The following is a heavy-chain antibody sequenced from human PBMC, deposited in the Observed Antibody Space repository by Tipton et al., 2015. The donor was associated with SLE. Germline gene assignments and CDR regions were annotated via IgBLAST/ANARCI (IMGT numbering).Heavy chain of an antibody. D-gene: IGHD2-15*01. CDR3: ARGSEYCSGGSCYDAFDI. J-gene: IGHJ3*02. V-gene: IGHV3-21*01. CDR1: GFTFSSYS. CDR2: ISSSSSYI. Sequence: SLRLSCAASGFTFSSYSMNWVRQAPGKGLEWVSSISSSSSYIYYADSGKGRLTIPRDNAKNSLYLQMNSLRAEDTAVYYCARGSEYCSGGSCYDAFDIWGQGTMVTVSS.